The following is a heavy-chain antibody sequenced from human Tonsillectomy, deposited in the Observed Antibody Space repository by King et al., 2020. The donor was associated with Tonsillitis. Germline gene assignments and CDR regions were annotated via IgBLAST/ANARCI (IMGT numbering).Heavy chain of an antibody. Sequence: VQLVESGGGLVQPGGSLRLSCAASGFTFSSYAMSWVRQAPGKGLEWVSSISDDTGSTYYADSVKGRFTISSDNSKNTVSLQMNSLRAEDTALYYCAKETEGAFGYWGQGTLVTVSS. J-gene: IGHJ4*02. CDR2: ISDDTGST. V-gene: IGHV3-23*04. CDR3: AKETEGAFGY. D-gene: IGHD1-14*01. CDR1: GFTFSSYA.